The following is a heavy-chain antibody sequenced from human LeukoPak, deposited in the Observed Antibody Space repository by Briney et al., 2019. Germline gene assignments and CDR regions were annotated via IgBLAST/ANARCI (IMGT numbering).Heavy chain of an antibody. V-gene: IGHV4-39*01. Sequence: GPLRLSCAASGFTLSSYAMSWIRQPPGKGLEGIGSIYYSGSTYYNPSLKSRVTISVDTSKNQFSLKLSSVTAADTAVYYCARHEVEGGATWDYFDYWGQGTLVTVSS. J-gene: IGHJ4*02. CDR1: GFTLSSYA. D-gene: IGHD1-26*01. CDR2: IYYSGST. CDR3: ARHEVEGGATWDYFDY.